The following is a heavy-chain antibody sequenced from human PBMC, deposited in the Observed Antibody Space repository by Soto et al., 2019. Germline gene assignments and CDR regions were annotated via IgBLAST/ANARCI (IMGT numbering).Heavy chain of an antibody. V-gene: IGHV4-59*12. Sequence: SETLSLTCTVSGGSISNYYWSWIRLPPEKGLEWIGNIYYSGSTNYNPSLKSRVTISVDPSKNQFSLKLSSVSAADTAVYYCARAPYTSSWNFEYWGQGTLVTVSS. CDR3: ARAPYTSSWNFEY. J-gene: IGHJ4*02. CDR2: IYYSGST. CDR1: GGSISNYY. D-gene: IGHD6-13*01.